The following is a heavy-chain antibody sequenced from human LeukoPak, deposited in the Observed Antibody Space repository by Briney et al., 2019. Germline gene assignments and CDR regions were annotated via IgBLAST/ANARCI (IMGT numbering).Heavy chain of an antibody. V-gene: IGHV3-11*04. CDR2: ISSSGGSI. Sequence: GGSLRLSCAASGFTFSDYYMSWIRQAPGKGLEWISYISSSGGSIYYADPVKGRFTISRDNAKNSLYLQMNSLRAEDTAVYYCARDPITFPLGAIHFDYWGQGTLVTVSS. J-gene: IGHJ4*02. D-gene: IGHD1-26*01. CDR1: GFTFSDYY. CDR3: ARDPITFPLGAIHFDY.